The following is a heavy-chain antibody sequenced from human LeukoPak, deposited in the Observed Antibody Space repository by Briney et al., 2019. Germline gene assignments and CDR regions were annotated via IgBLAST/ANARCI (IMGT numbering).Heavy chain of an antibody. CDR1: GFIFSDYA. CDR2: IISDGSTT. D-gene: IGHD3-10*01. V-gene: IGHV3-74*01. Sequence: GGSLRLSCAASGFIFSDYAMHWVRQAPGKGLVWVSRIISDGSTTDYADSVKGRLTISRDNAKNTLYLQMNSLRDEDTAMYYCTRDRARAGGEILDYWGQGTLVTVSS. CDR3: TRDRARAGGEILDY. J-gene: IGHJ4*02.